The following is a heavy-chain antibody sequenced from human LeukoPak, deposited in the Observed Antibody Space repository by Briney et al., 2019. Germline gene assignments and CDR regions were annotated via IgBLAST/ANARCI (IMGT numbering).Heavy chain of an antibody. CDR2: ISSNGGST. Sequence: PGGFLRLSCAASGFTFSSYAMHWVRQAPGKGLEYVSAISSNGGSTYYANSVKGRFTISRDNSKNTLYLQMGSLRAEDMAVYYCARSYSSSFIAFDIWGQGTMVTVSS. V-gene: IGHV3-64*01. J-gene: IGHJ3*02. D-gene: IGHD6-6*01. CDR3: ARSYSSSFIAFDI. CDR1: GFTFSSYA.